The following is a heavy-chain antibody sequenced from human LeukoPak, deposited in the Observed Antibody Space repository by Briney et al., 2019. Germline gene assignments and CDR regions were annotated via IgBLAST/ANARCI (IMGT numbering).Heavy chain of an antibody. CDR3: SRHEALPGDY. V-gene: IGHV3-73*01. J-gene: IGHJ4*02. CDR2: IRPKANNYAT. D-gene: IGHD2-21*02. Sequence: GGSLRLSCAASGFTFSGSTVHWVRQASGKGLEWVGHIRPKANNYATAYAASVKGRFTISRDDSKNTAYLQMNSLKTEDTAVYYCSRHEALPGDYWGQGTLVTVSS. CDR1: GFTFSGST.